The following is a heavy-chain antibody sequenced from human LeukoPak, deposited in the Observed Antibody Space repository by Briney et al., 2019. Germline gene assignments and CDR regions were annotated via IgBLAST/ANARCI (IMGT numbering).Heavy chain of an antibody. Sequence: GASVKVSCKASGYTFTGYYMHWVRQAPGQGLEWMGWINSNSGGTNYAQKFQGRVTMTRDTSISTAYMELSRLRSDDTAVYYCARGHGYDGIEIDDYWGQGTLVTVSS. CDR2: INSNSGGT. CDR3: ARGHGYDGIEIDDY. D-gene: IGHD5-12*01. V-gene: IGHV1-2*02. CDR1: GYTFTGYY. J-gene: IGHJ4*02.